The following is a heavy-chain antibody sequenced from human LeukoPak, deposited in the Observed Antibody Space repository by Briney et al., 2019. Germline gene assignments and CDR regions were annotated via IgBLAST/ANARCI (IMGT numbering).Heavy chain of an antibody. V-gene: IGHV3-23*01. Sequence: PSETLSLTCAVSGGSISSSNWWSWVRQPPGKGLEWVSAISGSGGSTYYADSVKGRFTISRDNSKNTLYLQMNSLRAEDTAVYYCAKDLKRYCSSTSCYNYYMDVWGKGTTVTVSS. CDR2: ISGSGGST. D-gene: IGHD2-2*02. CDR1: GGSISSSN. J-gene: IGHJ6*03. CDR3: AKDLKRYCSSTSCYNYYMDV.